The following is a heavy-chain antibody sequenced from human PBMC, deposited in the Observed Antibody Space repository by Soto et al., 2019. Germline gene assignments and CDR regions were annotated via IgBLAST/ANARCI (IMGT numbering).Heavy chain of an antibody. D-gene: IGHD3-10*01. CDR1: VFTFITYS. CDR2: ISGSGSFK. Sequence: VVSLRLSCSSCVFTFITYSINLFLQAPGKGLEWISAISGSGSFKHYADSVRGRFTISRDNSQNQLYLQMNNLRGDDTAMYYCAKINTGSGSSNFEYWGKGIKVNVSS. J-gene: IGHJ4*02. V-gene: IGHV3-21*04. CDR3: AKINTGSGSSNFEY.